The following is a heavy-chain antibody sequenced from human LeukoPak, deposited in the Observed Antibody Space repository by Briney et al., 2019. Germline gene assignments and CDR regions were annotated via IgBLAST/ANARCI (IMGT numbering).Heavy chain of an antibody. CDR3: ARHGDYVWGSYHPPCWYFDL. Sequence: KAGGSLRLSCAASGFTFNNAWMSWVRQAPGKGLEWIGEINHSGSTNYNPSLKSRVTISVDTSKNQFSLKLSSVTAADTAVYYCARHGDYVWGSYHPPCWYFDLWGRGTLVTVSS. D-gene: IGHD3-16*02. J-gene: IGHJ2*01. V-gene: IGHV4-34*01. CDR2: INHSGST. CDR1: GFTFNNAW.